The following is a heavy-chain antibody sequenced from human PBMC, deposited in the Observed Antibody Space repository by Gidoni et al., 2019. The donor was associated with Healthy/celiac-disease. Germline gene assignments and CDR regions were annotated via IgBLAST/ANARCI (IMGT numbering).Heavy chain of an antibody. CDR1: GFTFSSYS. V-gene: IGHV3-21*01. D-gene: IGHD6-13*01. Sequence: EVQLVESGGGLVKPGGSMRLSCAASGFTFSSYSMNWVRQAPGKGLEWVSSISSSRSYIYYADSVKGRFTISRDNAKNSLYLQMNSLRAEDTAVYYCARALGGIAAAGTLSWGQGTLVTVSS. CDR3: ARALGGIAAAGTLS. J-gene: IGHJ4*02. CDR2: ISSSRSYI.